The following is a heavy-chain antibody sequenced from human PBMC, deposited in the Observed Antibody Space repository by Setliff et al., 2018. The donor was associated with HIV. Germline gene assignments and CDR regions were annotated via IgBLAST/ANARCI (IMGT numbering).Heavy chain of an antibody. J-gene: IGHJ3*02. CDR1: GYSISTAYY. CDR3: ARQGAGYYYDSSDYYTGNGFDM. Sequence: PSETLSLTCAVSGYSISTAYYWAWIRQSPGKGLEWIGGFHHSGSAHYNPSLESRVTISGQTSKNQFSLTLTSVTAADTAIYYCARQGAGYYYDSSDYYTGNGFDMWGQGTMVTVS. V-gene: IGHV4-38-2*01. D-gene: IGHD3-22*01. CDR2: FHHSGSA.